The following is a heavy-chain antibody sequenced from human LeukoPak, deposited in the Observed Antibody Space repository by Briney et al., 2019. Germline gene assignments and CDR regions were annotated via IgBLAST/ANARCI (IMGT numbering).Heavy chain of an antibody. CDR1: GYTFTSYY. D-gene: IGHD3-22*01. J-gene: IGHJ4*02. CDR3: ARLADYDSSGYLSY. V-gene: IGHV1-46*01. Sequence: GASVKVSCKASGYTFTSYYVHWVRQAPGQGLEWMTRINPNGGSTRYAQRFQGRVTMTRDTSTSTVYMELSSLRSEDTAVYYCARLADYDSSGYLSYWGQGTLVTVSS. CDR2: INPNGGST.